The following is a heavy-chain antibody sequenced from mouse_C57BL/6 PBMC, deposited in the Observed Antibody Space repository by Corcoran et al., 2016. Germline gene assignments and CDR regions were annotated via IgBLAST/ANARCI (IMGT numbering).Heavy chain of an antibody. J-gene: IGHJ4*01. CDR2: INPNNGGT. CDR3: ARPNRKWDDARDY. V-gene: IGHV1-26*01. Sequence: EVQLQQSGPELVKPGASLKISCKASGYTFTDYYMNWVKQSHGKSLEWIGDINPNNGGTSYNQKFKGKATLTVDKSSSTAYMALRSLTSEDSAGAYGARPNRKWDDARDYWGQGTSVTVSS. CDR1: GYTFTDYY. D-gene: IGHD1-3*01.